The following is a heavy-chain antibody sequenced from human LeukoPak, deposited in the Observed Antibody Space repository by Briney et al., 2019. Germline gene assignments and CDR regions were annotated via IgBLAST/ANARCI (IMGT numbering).Heavy chain of an antibody. V-gene: IGHV3-9*01. Sequence: LSLTCAVSGGSISSGGYSWSWIRQPPGKGLEWVSGISWNSGSIGYADSVKGRFTISRDNAKNSLYLQMNSLRAEDTALYYCAKGSGWSYFDYWGQGTLVTVSS. CDR2: ISWNSGSI. CDR3: AKGSGWSYFDY. J-gene: IGHJ4*02. D-gene: IGHD6-19*01. CDR1: GGSISSGGYS.